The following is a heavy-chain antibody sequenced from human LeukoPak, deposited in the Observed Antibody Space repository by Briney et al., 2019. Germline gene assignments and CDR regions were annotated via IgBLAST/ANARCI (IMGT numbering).Heavy chain of an antibody. J-gene: IGHJ4*02. D-gene: IGHD2-2*01. Sequence: GGSLRLSCAASGFSFSSNGMSWVRQARGKGLEWVSGIIGGAGGTYYADSVKGRFTISRDNAKNTLYLQMNSLRAEDTAVYYCAHGSMYQLDYWGQGTLVTVSS. CDR1: GFSFSSNG. V-gene: IGHV3-23*01. CDR3: AHGSMYQLDY. CDR2: IIGGAGGT.